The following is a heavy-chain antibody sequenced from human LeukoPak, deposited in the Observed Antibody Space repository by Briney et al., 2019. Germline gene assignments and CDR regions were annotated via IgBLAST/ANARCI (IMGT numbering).Heavy chain of an antibody. V-gene: IGHV4-59*08. CDR1: GGSIRSYY. J-gene: IGHJ4*02. Sequence: SETLSLTCTVSGGSIRSYYWSWIRQPPGKGLEWIGYIYNSGSTNYNPSLKSRLTISVDTPKNHFSLRLTSVTAAYTAAYYCARHSETCSGGSCFLDYFDYWGQGTLVTVSS. CDR2: IYNSGST. D-gene: IGHD2-15*01. CDR3: ARHSETCSGGSCFLDYFDY.